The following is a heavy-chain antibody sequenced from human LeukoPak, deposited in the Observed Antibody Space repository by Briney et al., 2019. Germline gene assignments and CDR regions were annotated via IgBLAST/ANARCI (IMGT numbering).Heavy chain of an antibody. CDR3: ARDRYSYGIPYYYYMDV. D-gene: IGHD5-18*01. Sequence: SQTLSLTCAISGDSVSSNSAAWNWIRQSPSRGLEWLGRTYYRSKWYNDYAVSVKSRITINPDTSKNQFSLKLSSVTAADTAVYHCARDRYSYGIPYYYYMDVWGKGTTVTISS. CDR1: GDSVSSNSAA. J-gene: IGHJ6*03. CDR2: TYYRSKWYN. V-gene: IGHV6-1*01.